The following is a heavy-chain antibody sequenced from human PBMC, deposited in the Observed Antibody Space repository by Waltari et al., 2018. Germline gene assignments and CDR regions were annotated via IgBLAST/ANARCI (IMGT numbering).Heavy chain of an antibody. Sequence: EVHLVESGGGLVQPGGSLRLSCAASGFTFSSNEMNWVRQAPGKGLEWVSYISSSGRTIYYADSVQGRFTIARDNAKNSLYLQMNSLRAEDTALYFCARQNCGGDCRPGDYYYYGMDVWGQGTTVTVSS. J-gene: IGHJ6*02. V-gene: IGHV3-48*03. D-gene: IGHD2-21*02. CDR1: GFTFSSNE. CDR3: ARQNCGGDCRPGDYYYYGMDV. CDR2: ISSSGRTI.